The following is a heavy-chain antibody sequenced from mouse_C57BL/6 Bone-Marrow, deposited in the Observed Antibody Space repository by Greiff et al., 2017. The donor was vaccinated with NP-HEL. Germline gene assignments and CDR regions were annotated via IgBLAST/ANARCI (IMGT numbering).Heavy chain of an antibody. D-gene: IGHD2-4*01. CDR1: GYTFTSYW. Sequence: QVQLKQPGAELVKPGASVKLSCKASGYTFTSYWMHWVKQRPGQGLEWIGMIHPNSGSTNYNEKFKGKATLTVDKSSSTAYMQLSSLTSEDSAVYYCGRGGLPYYWYFDVWGTGTTVTVSA. CDR2: IHPNSGST. J-gene: IGHJ1*03. CDR3: GRGGLPYYWYFDV. V-gene: IGHV1-64*01.